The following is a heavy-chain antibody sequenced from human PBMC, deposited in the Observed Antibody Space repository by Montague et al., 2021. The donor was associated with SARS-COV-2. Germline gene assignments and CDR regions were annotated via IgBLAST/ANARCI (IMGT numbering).Heavy chain of an antibody. CDR3: ARAAQKQYVLLWFGELLHDAFDI. D-gene: IGHD3-10*01. Sequence: SLRLSCAASGFTFSSYAMHWVRQAPGKGLEWVAVISYDGSNKYYXDSVKGRFTISRGNSKNTLYLQMNSLRAEDTAVYYCARAAQKQYVLLWFGELLHDAFDIWGQGTMVTVSS. V-gene: IGHV3-30-3*01. J-gene: IGHJ3*02. CDR1: GFTFSSYA. CDR2: ISYDGSNK.